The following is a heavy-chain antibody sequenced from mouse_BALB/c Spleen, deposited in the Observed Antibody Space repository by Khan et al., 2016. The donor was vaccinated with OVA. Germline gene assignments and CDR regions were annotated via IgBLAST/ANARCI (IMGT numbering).Heavy chain of an antibody. D-gene: IGHD1-1*01. J-gene: IGHJ4*01. CDR2: ISYSGST. V-gene: IGHV3-2*02. CDR1: GYSITTNYA. CDR3: ARKNYHGYAVDY. Sequence: EVKLLESGPGLVKPSQSLSLTCTVTGYSITTNYAWDWIRQFPGNKLEWMDYISYSGSTSYNPSLKSRISITRDTSKNQFFLQLNSVTTEDTATYYCARKNYHGYAVDYWGQGTSVTVSS.